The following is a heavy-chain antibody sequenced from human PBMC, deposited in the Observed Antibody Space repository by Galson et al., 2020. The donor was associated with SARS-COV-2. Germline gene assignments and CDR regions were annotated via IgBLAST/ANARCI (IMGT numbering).Heavy chain of an antibody. D-gene: IGHD2-15*01. V-gene: IGHV6-1*01. J-gene: IGHJ4*02. CDR3: AREGFDNCSGGSCYSEWDY. Sequence: SQTLSLTCAISGDSVSSNSAAWNWIRQSPSRGLEWLGRTYYRSKWYNDYAVSVKSRITINPDTSKNQFSLQLNSVTPEDTAVYYCAREGFDNCSGGSCYSEWDYWGQGTLVTVSS. CDR1: GDSVSSNSAA. CDR2: TYYRSKWYN.